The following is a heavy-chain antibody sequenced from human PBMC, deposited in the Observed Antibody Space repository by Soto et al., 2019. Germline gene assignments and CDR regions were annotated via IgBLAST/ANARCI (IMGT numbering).Heavy chain of an antibody. V-gene: IGHV5-51*01. J-gene: IGHJ4*02. CDR2: IYPGDSDT. D-gene: IGHD3-22*01. CDR1: GYSFTSYW. Sequence: GESLKISCKGSGYSFTSYWIGGVRQMPGKGLEWMGIIYPGDSDTRYSPSFQGQVTISADKSISTAYLQWSSLKASDTAMYYCARAFNYYDSSGYYPLFDYWGQGTLVTVSS. CDR3: ARAFNYYDSSGYYPLFDY.